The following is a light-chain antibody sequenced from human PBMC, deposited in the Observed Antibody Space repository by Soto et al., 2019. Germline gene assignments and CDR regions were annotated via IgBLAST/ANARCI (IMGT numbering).Light chain of an antibody. CDR2: DVN. CDR1: SSDIGPYNY. J-gene: IGLJ2*01. Sequence: QSVLTQPASVSGSPGQSITISCAGSSSDIGPYNYVTWYQQHPGKAPRLIIYDVNNRPSGVSNRFSGSKSGNTASLTISGLQAEDYSDYYCSSYTSRTTLVIFGGVTKVTVL. CDR3: SSYTSRTTLVI. V-gene: IGLV2-14*03.